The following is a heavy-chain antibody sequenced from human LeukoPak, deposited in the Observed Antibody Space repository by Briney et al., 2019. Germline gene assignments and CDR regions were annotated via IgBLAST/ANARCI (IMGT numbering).Heavy chain of an antibody. CDR1: GGTFSSYA. Sequence: GSSVKVSCKASGGTFSSYAISWVRQAPGQGLEWMGRIIPILGIANYAQKFQGRVTITADKSTSTAYMELSSLRSEDTAVYYCARETEYSSPPYYYGMDVWGQGTTVTVSS. D-gene: IGHD6-6*01. J-gene: IGHJ6*02. CDR2: IIPILGIA. V-gene: IGHV1-69*04. CDR3: ARETEYSSPPYYYGMDV.